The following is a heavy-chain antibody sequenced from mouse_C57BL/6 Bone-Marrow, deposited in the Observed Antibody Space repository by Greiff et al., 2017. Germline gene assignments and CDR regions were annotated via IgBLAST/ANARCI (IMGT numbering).Heavy chain of an antibody. V-gene: IGHV7-1*01. CDR3: ASDAPYYAMDY. Sequence: EVQLLESGGGLVQSGRSLRLSCATSGFTFSDFYMEWVRQAPGKGLEWIAASGNKANDYTTEYSASVKGRFIVSRDTSQSILYLQMNALRAEDTAIDYCASDAPYYAMDYWGQGTSVTVAA. CDR2: SGNKANDYTT. J-gene: IGHJ4*01. CDR1: GFTFSDFY.